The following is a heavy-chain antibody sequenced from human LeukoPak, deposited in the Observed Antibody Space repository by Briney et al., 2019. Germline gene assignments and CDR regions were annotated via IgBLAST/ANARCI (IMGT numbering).Heavy chain of an antibody. V-gene: IGHV4-39*07. CDR1: GGSISSSSYY. CDR3: AGAPEFGLYYFDY. J-gene: IGHJ4*02. D-gene: IGHD3-10*01. Sequence: SETLSLTCTVPGGSISSSSYYWGRFRQPPGKGLERLGRIYYSGCTYHHPSLKSRVTISVDTSKNQFSLKLTSVTAADTAVYYCAGAPEFGLYYFDYWGQGTLVTVSS. CDR2: IYYSGCT.